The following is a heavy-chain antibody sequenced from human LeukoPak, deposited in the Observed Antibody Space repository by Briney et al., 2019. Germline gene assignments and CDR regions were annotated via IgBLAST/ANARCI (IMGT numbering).Heavy chain of an antibody. CDR2: IYTAGST. CDR1: GFSVSGVY. J-gene: IGHJ5*02. Sequence: GGSLRLFCAASGFSVSGVYMSWVRQAPGKGLECVSIIYTAGSTSYTDSVKGRFTISRDNSKNTLYLQMNSLRAEDTAVYYCASRGEFYGSGTYFGSWGQGTLVSVSS. CDR3: ASRGEFYGSGTYFGS. D-gene: IGHD3-10*01. V-gene: IGHV3-53*01.